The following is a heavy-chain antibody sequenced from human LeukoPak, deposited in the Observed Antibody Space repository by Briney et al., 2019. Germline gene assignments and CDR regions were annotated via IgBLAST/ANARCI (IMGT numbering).Heavy chain of an antibody. CDR1: GGSFSGYY. CDR3: ARSGYPFDY. V-gene: IGHV4-34*01. Sequence: SETLSLTCAVYGGSFSGYYWSWIRQPPGKGLEWIGEINHSGSTNYNPSLKSRVTISVGTSKNQFSLKLSSVTAADTAVYYCARSGYPFDYWGQGTLVTVSS. J-gene: IGHJ4*02. D-gene: IGHD6-25*01. CDR2: INHSGST.